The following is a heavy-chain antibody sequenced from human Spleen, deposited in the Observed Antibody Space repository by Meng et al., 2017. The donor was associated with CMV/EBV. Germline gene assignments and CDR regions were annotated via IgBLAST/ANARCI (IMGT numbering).Heavy chain of an antibody. CDR3: ARVYDFRDFDY. CDR2: IYYSGRT. D-gene: IGHD3-3*01. J-gene: IGHJ4*02. Sequence: SETLSLTCTVSGGSISSSNYYWGWIRQPPGKGLEWIGSIYYSGRTYYKLSLKSRVTISVDTSKNQFSLKVSSVTAADTAVYYCARVYDFRDFDYWGQGTLVTVSS. CDR1: GGSISSSNYY. V-gene: IGHV4-39*07.